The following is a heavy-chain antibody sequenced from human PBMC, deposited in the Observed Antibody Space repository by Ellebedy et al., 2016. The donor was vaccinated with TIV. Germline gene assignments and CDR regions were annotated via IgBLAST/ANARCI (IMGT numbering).Heavy chain of an antibody. CDR2: ISGSGGST. CDR1: GFTFSSYA. CDR3: AKDVTYYYDSSGYYL. J-gene: IGHJ4*02. V-gene: IGHV3-23*01. Sequence: GESLKISCAASGFTFSSYAMSWVRQAPGKGLEWVSAISGSGGSTYYADSVKGRFTISRDNSKNTLYLQMNSLRAEDTAVYYCAKDVTYYYDSSGYYLWGQGTLVTVSS. D-gene: IGHD3-22*01.